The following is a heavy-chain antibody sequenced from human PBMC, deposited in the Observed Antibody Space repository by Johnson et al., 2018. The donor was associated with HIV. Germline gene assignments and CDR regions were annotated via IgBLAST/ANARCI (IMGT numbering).Heavy chain of an antibody. CDR3: ARRVEGRRSANDAFDI. D-gene: IGHD1-1*01. V-gene: IGHV3-23*04. Sequence: VQLVESGGGLVQPGGSLRLSCAASGFTFSSYAMSWVRQAPGKGLEWVSAISGGGGTIYYADSVKGRFTISRDNAKNSLYLQMNSLRAEDTAVYYCARRVEGRRSANDAFDIWGQGTMVTVSS. CDR1: GFTFSSYA. CDR2: ISGGGGTI. J-gene: IGHJ3*02.